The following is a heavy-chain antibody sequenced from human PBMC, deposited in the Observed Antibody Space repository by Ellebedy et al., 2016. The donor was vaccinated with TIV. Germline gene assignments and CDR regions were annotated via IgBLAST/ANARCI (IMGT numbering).Heavy chain of an antibody. CDR1: GFTVSGNY. V-gene: IGHV5-51*01. CDR3: ARLLGTGGYFDL. CDR2: IYPGDSDT. D-gene: IGHD2-8*02. Sequence: GGSLRLSCAASGFTVSGNYMGWVRQMPGKGLEWMGIIYPGDSDTRYSPSFQGQVTISADKSISTAYLQWSSLKASDTAMYYCARLLGTGGYFDLWGRGTLVTVSS. J-gene: IGHJ2*01.